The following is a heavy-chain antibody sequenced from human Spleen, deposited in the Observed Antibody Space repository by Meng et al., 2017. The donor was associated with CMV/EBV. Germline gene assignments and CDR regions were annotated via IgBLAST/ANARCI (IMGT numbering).Heavy chain of an antibody. J-gene: IGHJ6*02. CDR2: ISYDDTDK. CDR1: GFIFSDYV. Sequence: GESLKISCVASGFIFSDYVMHWVRQAPGKGLESVAVISYDDTDKYYVDSVKGRFTISTDNSKNTLYLQMNSLRAEDTAVYYSAKDRQYQLLPYYYYYGMDVWGQGTTVTVSS. CDR3: AKDRQYQLLPYYYYYGMDV. D-gene: IGHD2-2*01. V-gene: IGHV3-33*03.